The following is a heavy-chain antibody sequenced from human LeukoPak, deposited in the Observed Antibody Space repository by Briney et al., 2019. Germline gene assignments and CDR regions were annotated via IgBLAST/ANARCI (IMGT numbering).Heavy chain of an antibody. D-gene: IGHD1-1*01. Sequence: EASVNVSCKASGYTFTSYDISWVRQATGQGLEWMGWMSTNSGNTGYAQKFQGRVIMTRNTSISTAYMELSSLRSEDTAVYYCARGRHNNCWGQGTMVTVSS. CDR2: MSTNSGNT. CDR1: GYTFTSYD. J-gene: IGHJ3*01. CDR3: ARGRHNNC. V-gene: IGHV1-8*01.